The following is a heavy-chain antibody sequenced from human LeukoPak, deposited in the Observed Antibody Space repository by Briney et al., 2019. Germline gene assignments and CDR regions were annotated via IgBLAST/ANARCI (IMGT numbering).Heavy chain of an antibody. J-gene: IGHJ4*02. V-gene: IGHV3-23*01. CDR1: GFTFSSYS. CDR2: IRGSGSVT. Sequence: GGSLRLSCAASGFTFSSYSMNWVRQAPGKGLEWVSNIRGSGSVTYYADSVKGRFTISRDNSKNTLYLQMNSLRAEDTAIYYCAKSMYTGGGYFDFWGQGTLVTVSS. CDR3: AKSMYTGGGYFDF. D-gene: IGHD5-18*01.